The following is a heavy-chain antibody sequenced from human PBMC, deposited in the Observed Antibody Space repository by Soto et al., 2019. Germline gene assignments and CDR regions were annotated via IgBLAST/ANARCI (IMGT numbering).Heavy chain of an antibody. J-gene: IGHJ6*02. Sequence: GGSLRLSCAASGFTFSSYSMNWVRQAPGKGLEWVSSISSSSSYIYYADSVKGRFTISRDNAKNSLYLQMNSLRAEDTAVYYCARDRRFRTATWGIVVVPAARGYGMDVWGQGTTVTVSS. CDR3: ARDRRFRTATWGIVVVPAARGYGMDV. V-gene: IGHV3-21*01. CDR2: ISSSSSYI. CDR1: GFTFSSYS. D-gene: IGHD2-2*01.